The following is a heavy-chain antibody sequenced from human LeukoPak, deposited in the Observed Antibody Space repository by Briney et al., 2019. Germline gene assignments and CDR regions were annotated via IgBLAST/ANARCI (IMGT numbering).Heavy chain of an antibody. D-gene: IGHD3-3*01. J-gene: IGHJ4*02. Sequence: PGGSLRLSCAASGFTFSDYNMNWVRQSPEKGLEWVSSITSGTTYIYYADSVRGRFTLSRDNAKNSLYLQMNSLRAEDTAVYYCARVPWGVLRFLGYYFDYWGQGTLVTVSS. V-gene: IGHV3-21*01. CDR2: ITSGTTYI. CDR3: ARVPWGVLRFLGYYFDY. CDR1: GFTFSDYN.